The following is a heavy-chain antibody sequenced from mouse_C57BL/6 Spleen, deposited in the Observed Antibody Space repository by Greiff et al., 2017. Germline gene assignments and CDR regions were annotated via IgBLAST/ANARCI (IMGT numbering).Heavy chain of an antibody. V-gene: IGHV7-3*01. CDR1: GFTFTDYY. J-gene: IGHJ2*01. Sequence: VQLKESGGGLVQPGGSLSLSCAASGFTFTDYYMSWVRQPPGKALEWLGFIRNKANGYTTEYSASVKGRFTISRDNSQSILYLQMNALRAEDSATYYCARYRGLFDYWGQGTTRTVSS. CDR3: ARYRGLFDY. CDR2: IRNKANGYTT. D-gene: IGHD3-1*01.